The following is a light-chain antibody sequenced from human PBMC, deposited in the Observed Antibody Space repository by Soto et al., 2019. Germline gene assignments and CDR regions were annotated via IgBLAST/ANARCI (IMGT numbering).Light chain of an antibody. CDR1: PSISSN. J-gene: IGKJ3*01. V-gene: IGKV3-15*01. CDR2: GAS. CDR3: QQYNNWPPGFT. Sequence: EIVMTQSPATLSVSPGERATLSCRASPSISSNLAWYQQKPGQAPSLLIYGASTRATGVPARFSGSGSGADFTLTISSLQSEDSAVYYCQQYNNWPPGFTFGPGTKVEIK.